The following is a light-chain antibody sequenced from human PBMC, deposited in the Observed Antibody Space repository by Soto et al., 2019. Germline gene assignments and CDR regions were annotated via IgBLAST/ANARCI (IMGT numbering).Light chain of an antibody. V-gene: IGLV2-14*01. CDR2: DVS. CDR3: SSYTSSSTLV. J-gene: IGLJ2*01. Sequence: QSALTQPASVSGSPGQSITISCTGTSRDVGGYNYVSWYQQHPGNAPKLMIYDVSTRPSRASNRCSGAKSGNTASLTISGLQAADEADYHCSSYTSSSTLVFGGGTKLTVL. CDR1: SRDVGGYNY.